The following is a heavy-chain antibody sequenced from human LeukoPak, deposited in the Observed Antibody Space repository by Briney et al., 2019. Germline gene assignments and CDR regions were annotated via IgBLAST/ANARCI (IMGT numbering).Heavy chain of an antibody. V-gene: IGHV4-39*01. D-gene: IGHD2/OR15-2a*01. CDR2: IYYSGST. CDR1: GGSISSSTFY. Sequence: PSETLSLTGTVSGGSISSSTFYWGWIRQPPGKGLEWIATIYYSGSTHYNPSLKSRVTISEDMSKNQFSLKLSSVTAADTAVYYCARLVSPRGYYYYYMDVWGKGTTVTVSS. J-gene: IGHJ6*03. CDR3: ARLVSPRGYYYYYMDV.